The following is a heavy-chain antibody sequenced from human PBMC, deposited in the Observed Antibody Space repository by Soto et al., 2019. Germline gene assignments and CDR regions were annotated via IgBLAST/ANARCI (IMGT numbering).Heavy chain of an antibody. J-gene: IGHJ4*02. CDR1: GYTFISYA. D-gene: IGHD3-3*01. CDR3: AIGPDFGVVPYYFDY. CDR2: ISAYNGNT. V-gene: IGHV1-18*01. Sequence: QVQLVQSRAEVKKPGASVKVSCKASGYTFISYAISWVRQAPGQGLEWMGWISAYNGNTNYAQKIQGRVTMTTDTSTRTAYMELRSLRSDDTAVYDCAIGPDFGVVPYYFDYWGQGTLVTVSS.